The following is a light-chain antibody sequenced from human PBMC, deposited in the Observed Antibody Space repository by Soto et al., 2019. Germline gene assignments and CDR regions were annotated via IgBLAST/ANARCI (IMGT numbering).Light chain of an antibody. J-gene: IGLJ1*01. CDR3: QGWESGGYHPPFYV. Sequence: SYELTQPPSVSVAPGQTARITCGGNNIGSKTLYWYRQKPGQAPVLVVYDDSDRPSGIPERFSGSNSGNTATLTISRVEAGDEADYYCQGWESGGYHPPFYVFGTGTKLTVL. CDR1: NIGSKT. V-gene: IGLV3-21*02. CDR2: DDS.